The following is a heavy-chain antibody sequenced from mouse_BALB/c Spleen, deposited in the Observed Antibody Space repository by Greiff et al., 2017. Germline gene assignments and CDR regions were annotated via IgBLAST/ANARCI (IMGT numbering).Heavy chain of an antibody. CDR1: GFTFSSYA. CDR3: AREDYGSSFDY. V-gene: IGHV5-6-5*01. CDR2: ISSGGST. Sequence: DVQLVESGGGLVKPGGSLKLSCAASGFTFSSYAMSWVRQTPEKRLEWVASISSGGSTYYPDSVKGRFTISRDNARNILYLQMSSLRSEDTAMYYCAREDYGSSFDYWGQGTTLTDSS. J-gene: IGHJ2*01. D-gene: IGHD1-1*01.